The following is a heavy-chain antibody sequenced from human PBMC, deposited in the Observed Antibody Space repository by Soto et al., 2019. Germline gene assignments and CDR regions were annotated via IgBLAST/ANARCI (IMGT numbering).Heavy chain of an antibody. J-gene: IGHJ4*02. V-gene: IGHV4-31*03. Sequence: QVQLQESGPGLVKPSQTLSLTCTVSGGSISSGGYYWSWIRQHPGKGLEWIGYIYYSGSTYYNPSLKIRVTVSVDTSKNQFSPKLSSVTAADTAVYYCAREVRYGRMTPVYWGQGTLVTVSS. CDR1: GGSISSGGYY. CDR3: AREVRYGRMTPVY. D-gene: IGHD1-1*01. CDR2: IYYSGST.